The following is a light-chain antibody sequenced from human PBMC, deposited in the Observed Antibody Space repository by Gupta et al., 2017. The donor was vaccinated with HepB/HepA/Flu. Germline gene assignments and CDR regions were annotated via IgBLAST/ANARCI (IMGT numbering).Light chain of an antibody. CDR2: DAS. CDR1: QSVCRY. CDR3: QQRTGRT. V-gene: IGKV3-11*01. J-gene: IGKJ1*01. Sequence: SVLTQSPATLSLSPGERATLSCTARQSVCRYLDWEQQNRGQAPRLLIYDASSRATVIPDRFSGSGAATDVTLTSSIRQNEDVEVYCGQQRTGRTFGQGTKVEIK.